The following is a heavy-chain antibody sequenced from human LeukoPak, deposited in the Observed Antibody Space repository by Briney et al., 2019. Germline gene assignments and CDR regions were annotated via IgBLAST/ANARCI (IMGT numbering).Heavy chain of an antibody. CDR1: GFTFDDYA. V-gene: IGHV3-9*03. CDR3: AKSSGSYYYYYYMDV. Sequence: QPGRSLRLSCAASGFTFDDYAMHWVRQAPGKGLEWVSGISWNSGSIGYAGSVKGRFTISRDNAKNSLYLQMNSLRAEDMALYYCAKSSGSYYYYYYMDVWGKGTTVTVSS. CDR2: ISWNSGSI. D-gene: IGHD1-26*01. J-gene: IGHJ6*03.